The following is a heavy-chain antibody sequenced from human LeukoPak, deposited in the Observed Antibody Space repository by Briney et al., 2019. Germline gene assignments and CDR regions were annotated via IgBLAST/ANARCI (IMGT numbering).Heavy chain of an antibody. D-gene: IGHD6-19*01. CDR1: GYTFSSYW. CDR2: IYPDDSDT. V-gene: IGHV5-51*01. J-gene: IGHJ4*02. Sequence: GESLKISCKGSGYTFSSYWIGWVRQMPGKGLEWMGIIYPDDSDTRYSPSFQGQVTILVDKSINTAHLQWSSLGASDTAMYYCARFAYSSGWYIGTFDYWGQGTLVTVSS. CDR3: ARFAYSSGWYIGTFDY.